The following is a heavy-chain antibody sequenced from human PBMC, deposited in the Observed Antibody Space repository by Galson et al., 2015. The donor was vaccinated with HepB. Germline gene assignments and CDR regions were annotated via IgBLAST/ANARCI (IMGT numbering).Heavy chain of an antibody. J-gene: IGHJ6*02. CDR3: AKRGGMWDYGSGSWPYGMDV. D-gene: IGHD3-10*01. Sequence: SLRLSCAASGFSFSSYGMNWVRQAPGKGLEWVAFISYDGSQKYYADSVKGRFTISRDNSKNTLYVQMNSVRPEDTAVYYCAKRGGMWDYGSGSWPYGMDVWGQGTTVTVSS. CDR2: ISYDGSQK. CDR1: GFSFSSYG. V-gene: IGHV3-30*18.